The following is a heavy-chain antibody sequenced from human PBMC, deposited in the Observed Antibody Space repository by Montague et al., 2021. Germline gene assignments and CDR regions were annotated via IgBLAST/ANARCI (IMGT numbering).Heavy chain of an antibody. Sequence: SETLSLTCTVSRSLINSDYYWWWILQPPARRLVWLRSDTHRGGTYYNPPLKRRVTISVDMSNNHFSPKLSAVTAADKAVYYCARERDRYYYMDIWGRGTTFTVSS. CDR2: DTHRGGT. CDR3: ARERDRYYYMDI. CDR1: RSLINSDYY. J-gene: IGHJ6*03. V-gene: IGHV4-38-2*02.